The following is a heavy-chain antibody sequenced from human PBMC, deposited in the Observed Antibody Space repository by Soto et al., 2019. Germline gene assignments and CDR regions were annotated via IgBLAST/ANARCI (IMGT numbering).Heavy chain of an antibody. D-gene: IGHD2-8*02. Sequence: GGSLRLSCAASGFTFSSYAMSWVRQAPGKGLEWVSAISGSGGSTYYADSVKGRFTISRDNSKNTLYLQMNSLRAEDTAVYYCAKMSSGVVYAIVGYYGMDVWGQGTTVTVSS. J-gene: IGHJ6*02. CDR1: GFTFSSYA. CDR2: ISGSGGST. V-gene: IGHV3-23*01. CDR3: AKMSSGVVYAIVGYYGMDV.